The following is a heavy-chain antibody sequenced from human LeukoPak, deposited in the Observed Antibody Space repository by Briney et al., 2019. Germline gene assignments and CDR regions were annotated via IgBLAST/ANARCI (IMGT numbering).Heavy chain of an antibody. V-gene: IGHV3-21*01. CDR2: ISSSSSYI. CDR3: ARDLQGNTTGPGEY. CDR1: GFTFNTYS. Sequence: GGSLRLSCAASGFTFNTYSMNWVRQAPGKGLEWVSSISSSSSYISHAASVKGRFTISRDNAKNSLYLQMNSLRVEDTAVYYCARDLQGNTTGPGEYWGQGTLVTVSS. D-gene: IGHD1-1*01. J-gene: IGHJ4*02.